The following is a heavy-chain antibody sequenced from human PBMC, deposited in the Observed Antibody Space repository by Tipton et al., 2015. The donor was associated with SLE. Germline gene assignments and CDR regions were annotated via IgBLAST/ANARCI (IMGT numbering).Heavy chain of an antibody. CDR3: AKDMVATILGPFDY. J-gene: IGHJ4*02. Sequence: SLRLSCAASGFTVSSNYMSWVRQAPGKGLEWVGVIRYDGRNKYYADSVKGRFTISRDNYKNTLYLQMNSLRGEDTAVYYCAKDMVATILGPFDYWGQGTLITVSS. D-gene: IGHD5-12*01. V-gene: IGHV3-30*02. CDR1: GFTVSSNY. CDR2: IRYDGRNK.